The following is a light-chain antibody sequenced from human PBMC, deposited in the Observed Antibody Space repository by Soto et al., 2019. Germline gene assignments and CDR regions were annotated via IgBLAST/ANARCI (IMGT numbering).Light chain of an antibody. CDR2: YNN. Sequence: QSVLTQPPSASGTAGQVVTISCSGGDSNIGSNSVYWYQHLPRMAPKLLIYYNNQRPSGVPDRCSGSRSGTSASLAIVGLRSEDEAVYYCAAWYASLSACVFGTGTKLTVL. CDR1: DSNIGSNS. J-gene: IGLJ1*01. CDR3: AAWYASLSACV. V-gene: IGLV1-47*02.